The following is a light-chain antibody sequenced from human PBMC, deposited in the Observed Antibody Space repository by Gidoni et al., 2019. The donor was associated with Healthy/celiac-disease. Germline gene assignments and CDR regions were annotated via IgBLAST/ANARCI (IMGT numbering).Light chain of an antibody. Sequence: IVMTQPPATLSVSPGERATLSCRASQSVSSNLAWYQQKPGQAPRLLIYGASTRATGIPARFSGSGSGTEFTLTISSLQSEDFAVYYCQQYNNWPPGAFGQGTKVEIK. V-gene: IGKV3-15*01. CDR2: GAS. J-gene: IGKJ1*01. CDR3: QQYNNWPPGA. CDR1: QSVSSN.